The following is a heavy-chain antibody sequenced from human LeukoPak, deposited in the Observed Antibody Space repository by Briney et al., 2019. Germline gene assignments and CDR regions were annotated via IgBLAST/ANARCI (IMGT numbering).Heavy chain of an antibody. V-gene: IGHV3-53*01. Sequence: DSVKGRFTISRDNSKNTLYLQMNSLRAEDTAVYYCARSRYCSGGSCYTGPPYFDYWGQGTLVTVSS. D-gene: IGHD2-15*01. J-gene: IGHJ4*02. CDR3: ARSRYCSGGSCYTGPPYFDY.